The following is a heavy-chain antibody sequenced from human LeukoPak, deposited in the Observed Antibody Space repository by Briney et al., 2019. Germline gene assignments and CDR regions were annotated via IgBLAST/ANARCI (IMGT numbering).Heavy chain of an antibody. CDR1: GFTVSSNY. J-gene: IGHJ3*02. CDR3: AGIYSSGWYLIADDAFDI. D-gene: IGHD6-19*01. CDR2: IYSGGST. V-gene: IGHV3-53*01. Sequence: PGGSLRLSCAASGFTVSSNYMSWVRQAPGKGLEWVSVIYSGGSTYYADSVKGRFTISRDNSKNTLYLQMNSLRAGDTAVYYCAGIYSSGWYLIADDAFDIWGQGTMVTVSS.